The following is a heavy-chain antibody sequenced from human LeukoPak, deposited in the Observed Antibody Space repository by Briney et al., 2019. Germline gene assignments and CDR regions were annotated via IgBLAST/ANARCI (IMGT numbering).Heavy chain of an antibody. CDR2: ISHDGSNK. CDR3: AGGIVAPGTLLFDY. J-gene: IGHJ4*02. Sequence: LRLSCAASGFSFSKYGMHWVRQAPGKGLEWVAVISHDGSNKYYADSVKGRFTISRDNSKNTLYPQMNSLRTEDTAVYYCAGGIVAPGTLLFDYWGQGNMVTVSS. CDR1: GFSFSKYG. V-gene: IGHV3-30*03. D-gene: IGHD6-13*01.